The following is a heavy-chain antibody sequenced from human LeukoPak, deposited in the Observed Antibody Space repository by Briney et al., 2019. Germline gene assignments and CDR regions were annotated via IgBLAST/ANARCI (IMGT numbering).Heavy chain of an antibody. D-gene: IGHD1-14*01. Sequence: PGGSLRLSCAASGFNFSSYAMDWVRQAPGKGLEWVAFIRYDGSNKYYADSVKGRFTISRDNSKNTLYLQMNSLRAEDTAVYYCANPTAVLGAFDIWGQGTMVTVSS. CDR3: ANPTAVLGAFDI. CDR1: GFNFSSYA. CDR2: IRYDGSNK. J-gene: IGHJ3*02. V-gene: IGHV3-30*02.